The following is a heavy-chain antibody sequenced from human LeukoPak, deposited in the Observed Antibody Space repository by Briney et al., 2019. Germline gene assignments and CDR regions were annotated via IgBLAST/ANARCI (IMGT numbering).Heavy chain of an antibody. D-gene: IGHD2-15*01. Sequence: SETLSLTCAVYGGSFSGYYWSWIRQPPGKGLEWIGEINHSGSTNYSPSLKSRVTISVDTSKNQFSLKLSSVTAADTAVYYCARRDCSGGSCYDYWGQGTLVTVSS. J-gene: IGHJ4*02. CDR3: ARRDCSGGSCYDY. V-gene: IGHV4-34*01. CDR2: INHSGST. CDR1: GGSFSGYY.